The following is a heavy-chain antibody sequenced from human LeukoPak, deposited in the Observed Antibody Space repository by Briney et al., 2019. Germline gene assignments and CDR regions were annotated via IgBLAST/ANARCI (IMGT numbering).Heavy chain of an antibody. J-gene: IGHJ6*02. CDR2: IIPIFGTA. CDR3: ARDTGEYQLLYYGMDV. Sequence: GSSVKVSCEASGGTFSSYAISWVRQAPGQGLEWMGGIIPIFGTANYAQKFQGRVTITADESTSTAYMELSSLRSEDTAVYYCARDTGEYQLLYYGMDVWGQGTTVTVSS. D-gene: IGHD2-2*01. CDR1: GGTFSSYA. V-gene: IGHV1-69*01.